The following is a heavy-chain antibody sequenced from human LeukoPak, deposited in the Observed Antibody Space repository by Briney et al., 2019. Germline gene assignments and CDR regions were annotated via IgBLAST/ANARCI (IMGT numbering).Heavy chain of an antibody. CDR3: AKVPLARLYYYGMDV. CDR2: IYSSGST. J-gene: IGHJ6*02. CDR1: GGSISSSSYY. Sequence: SETLSLTCTVSGGSISSSSYYWGWIRQPPGKGLEWIGSIYSSGSTNYNPSLKSRVTMSVDTSKNQFSLKLSSVTAADTAVYYCAKVPLARLYYYGMDVWGQGTTVTVSS. V-gene: IGHV4-39*07.